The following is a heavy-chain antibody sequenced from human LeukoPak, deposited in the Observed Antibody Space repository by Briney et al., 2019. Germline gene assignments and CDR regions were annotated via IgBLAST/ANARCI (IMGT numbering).Heavy chain of an antibody. CDR1: GYTFSNYY. CDR2: IGGST. Sequence: ASVKVSCKASGYTFSNYYIHWVRQAPGQGLEWMGIIGGSTNYAQKFQGRVTMTRDTSISTAYMELSRLRSDDTAVYYCARVRYRLAETYIDYWGQGTLVTVSS. D-gene: IGHD3-16*01. V-gene: IGHV1-2*02. J-gene: IGHJ4*02. CDR3: ARVRYRLAETYIDY.